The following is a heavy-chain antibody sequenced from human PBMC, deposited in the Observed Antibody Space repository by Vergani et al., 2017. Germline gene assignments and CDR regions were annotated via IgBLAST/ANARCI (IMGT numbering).Heavy chain of an antibody. CDR3: ARGPPGVTHVSWFDP. CDR1: GFTFSSYS. J-gene: IGHJ5*02. D-gene: IGHD2-21*02. Sequence: EVQLVESGGGLVQPGGSLRLSCAASGFTFSSYSMNWFRRAPGKGLEWVSYISSSSSTIYYADSVKGRFTISRDNAKNSLYLQMNSLRAEDTAVYYCARGPPGVTHVSWFDPWGQGTLVTVSS. V-gene: IGHV3-48*04. CDR2: ISSSSSTI.